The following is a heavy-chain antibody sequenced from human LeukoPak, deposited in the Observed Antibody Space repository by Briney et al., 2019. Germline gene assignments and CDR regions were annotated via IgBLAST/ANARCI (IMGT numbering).Heavy chain of an antibody. J-gene: IGHJ6*03. CDR2: INPNSGGT. Sequence: GASVEVSCKASGYTFTGYYMHWVRQAPGQGLEWMGWINPNSGGTNYAQKFQGRVTMTRDTSISTAYMELSRLRSDDTAVYYCARDLRDYDFWSGYYLPYYYYYMDVWGKGTTVTVSS. CDR1: GYTFTGYY. D-gene: IGHD3-3*01. CDR3: ARDLRDYDFWSGYYLPYYYYYMDV. V-gene: IGHV1-2*02.